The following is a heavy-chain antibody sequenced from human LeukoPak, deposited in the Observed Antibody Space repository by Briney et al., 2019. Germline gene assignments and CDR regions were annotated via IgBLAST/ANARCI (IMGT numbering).Heavy chain of an antibody. V-gene: IGHV3-33*06. Sequence: PGGSLRLSCAASGFTFSSYGMHWVRQAPGKGLEWVAVIWYDGSNKYYADSVKGRFTISRDNSKNTLYLQMNSLRAEDTAVYYCAKGRRIAVVNYVDYWGQGTLVTVSS. CDR3: AKGRRIAVVNYVDY. D-gene: IGHD6-19*01. J-gene: IGHJ4*02. CDR2: IWYDGSNK. CDR1: GFTFSSYG.